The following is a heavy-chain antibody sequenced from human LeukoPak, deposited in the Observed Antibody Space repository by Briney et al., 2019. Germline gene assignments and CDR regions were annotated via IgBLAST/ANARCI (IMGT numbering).Heavy chain of an antibody. J-gene: IGHJ6*03. CDR2: INHSGST. CDR3: ARGRKGYYYYMDV. D-gene: IGHD1-14*01. Sequence: TSETLSLTCAVYGGSFSGYYWSWIRQPPGKGLEWIGEINHSGSTNYNPSLKSRVTISVDTSKNQFSLKLSSVTAADTAVYYRARGRKGYYYYMDVWGKGTTVTVSS. V-gene: IGHV4-34*01. CDR1: GGSFSGYY.